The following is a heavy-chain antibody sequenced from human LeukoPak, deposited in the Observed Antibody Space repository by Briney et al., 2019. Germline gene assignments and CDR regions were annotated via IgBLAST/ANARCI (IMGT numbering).Heavy chain of an antibody. D-gene: IGHD3-10*01. CDR3: ARGGSGSYFSWLDP. CDR2: INPNSGGT. Sequence: GASVKVSCKASGYTFTGYYIHWVRQAPGQGLECMGWINPNSGGTNYAQKFQGRVTMTRDTSISTDYLELSRLRCDETAVYCCARGGSGSYFSWLDPWGQGTLVTVSS. CDR1: GYTFTGYY. J-gene: IGHJ5*02. V-gene: IGHV1-2*02.